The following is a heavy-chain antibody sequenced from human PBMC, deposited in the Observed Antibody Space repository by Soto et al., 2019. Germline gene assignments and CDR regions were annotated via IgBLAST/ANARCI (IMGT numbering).Heavy chain of an antibody. Sequence: EVQLVESGGGLVQPGGSLRLSCAASGFTFSSYGMNWVRQAPGKGLEWVSYISSSSTTIYYADSVKGRFTIFRDNAKNSLYLQLNSLRDEDTAVYYCARSPYYYESSNYYGYWGQGTLVTVSS. V-gene: IGHV3-48*02. D-gene: IGHD3-22*01. J-gene: IGHJ4*02. CDR1: GFTFSSYG. CDR3: ARSPYYYESSNYYGY. CDR2: ISSSSTTI.